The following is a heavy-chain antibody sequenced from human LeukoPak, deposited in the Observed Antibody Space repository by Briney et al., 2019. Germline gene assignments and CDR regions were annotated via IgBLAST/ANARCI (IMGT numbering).Heavy chain of an antibody. CDR1: GYTFTSYY. Sequence: ASVKVSCKTSGYTFTSYYMHWVRQAPGQGLQWLGWINPNSGGTILPQQFRGRVTLTRDMSVSTAFLDLSGLTSDDTAVYYCATSSVSAVFPFDYWGQGTLVIGSS. CDR3: ATSSVSAVFPFDY. CDR2: INPNSGGT. J-gene: IGHJ4*02. D-gene: IGHD6-6*01. V-gene: IGHV1-2*02.